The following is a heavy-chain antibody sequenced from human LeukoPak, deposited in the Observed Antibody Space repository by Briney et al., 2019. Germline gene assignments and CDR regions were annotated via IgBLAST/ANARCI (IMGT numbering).Heavy chain of an antibody. D-gene: IGHD3-22*01. CDR2: IYPDDSDT. CDR3: ARHSYDSSDFHYMDV. J-gene: IGHJ6*03. V-gene: IGHV5-51*01. CDR1: GYSFTSYR. Sequence: GESLKISCKGSGYSFTSYRIGWVRQMPGKGLEWMGIIYPDDSDTRYSPSFQGQVTISADKSISTAYLQWSTLRASDTAIYYCARHSYDSSDFHYMDVWGKGTTVTISS.